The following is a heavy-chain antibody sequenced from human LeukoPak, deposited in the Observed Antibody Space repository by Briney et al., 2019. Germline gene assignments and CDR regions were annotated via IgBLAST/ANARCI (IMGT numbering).Heavy chain of an antibody. J-gene: IGHJ4*02. V-gene: IGHV4-34*01. CDR3: AIRVGATLDY. D-gene: IGHD1-26*01. CDR1: GGSFSGYY. Sequence: SETLSLTCAVYGGSFSGYYWSWIRRPPGKGLEWIGEINHSGSTNYNPSLKSRVTISVDTSKNQFSLKLSSVTAADTAVYYCAIRVGATLDYWGQGTLVTVSS. CDR2: INHSGST.